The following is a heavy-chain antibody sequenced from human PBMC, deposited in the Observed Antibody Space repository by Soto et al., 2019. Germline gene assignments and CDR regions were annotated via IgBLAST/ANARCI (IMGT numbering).Heavy chain of an antibody. CDR3: ARGHKPLDTAMDLDI. V-gene: IGHV3-21*01. CDR2: ISSSSSYI. CDR1: GFPFSSYS. Sequence: EVQLVESGGGLVKPGGSLRLSCAASGFPFSSYSMNWVRQAPGKGLEWVSAISSSSSYIYYADSVKGRFTISRDNAKNSLYLKMNSLRAEDTAVYYCARGHKPLDTAMDLDIWGHGTMVTVSS. J-gene: IGHJ3*02. D-gene: IGHD5-18*01.